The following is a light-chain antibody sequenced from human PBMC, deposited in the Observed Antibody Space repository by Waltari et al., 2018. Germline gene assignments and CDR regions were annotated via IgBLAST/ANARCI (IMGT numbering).Light chain of an antibody. V-gene: IGKV1-5*03. CDR3: HQYNSYPIT. J-gene: IGKJ5*01. CDR1: QSISSW. CDR2: KAS. Sequence: DIQMTQSPSTLSASVGDRVTITCRASQSISSWLAWYQHQVGKARKLLIYKASSLKSGVASRCSGGGSGTEFPLTISSLQPDYFATYYCHQYNSYPITFGQGTRLETK.